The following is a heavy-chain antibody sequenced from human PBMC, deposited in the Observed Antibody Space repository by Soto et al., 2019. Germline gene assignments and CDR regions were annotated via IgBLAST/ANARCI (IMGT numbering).Heavy chain of an antibody. CDR1: GGSFSGYY. D-gene: IGHD1-1*01. Sequence: SETLSLTCVVYGGSFSGYYWSWIRQPPGKGLEWIGEINHSGSTNYNPSLKSRVTISVDTSKNQFSLKLSSVTAADTAVYYCARGPQLERRVDYWGQGTLVTVSS. CDR2: INHSGST. CDR3: ARGPQLERRVDY. V-gene: IGHV4-34*01. J-gene: IGHJ4*02.